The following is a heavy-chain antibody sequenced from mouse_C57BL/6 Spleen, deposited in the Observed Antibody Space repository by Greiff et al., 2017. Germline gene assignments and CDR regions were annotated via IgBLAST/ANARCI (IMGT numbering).Heavy chain of an antibody. D-gene: IGHD1-1*01. J-gene: IGHJ2*01. CDR2: IDPSDSYT. Sequence: QVQLQQPGAELVKPGASVKLSCKASGYTFTSYWMQWVKQRPGQGLEWIGEIDPSDSYTNYNQKFKGKATLTVDTSSSTAYMQLSSLTSEDSAVYYCARPGYYGSREEVLYYFDYWGQGTTLTVSS. V-gene: IGHV1-50*01. CDR1: GYTFTSYW. CDR3: ARPGYYGSREEVLYYFDY.